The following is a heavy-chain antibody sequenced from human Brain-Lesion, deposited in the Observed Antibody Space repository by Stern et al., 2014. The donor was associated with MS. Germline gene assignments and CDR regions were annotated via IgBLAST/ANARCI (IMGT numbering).Heavy chain of an antibody. CDR1: GASVGGGDWY. Sequence: QVQLEESGPGLVKLSQTLSLACAVSGASVGGGDWYWRWIRPPPGQGLEWLGPIYYSGTTYYKPSLKSRLIISLDTSKNQFSLNLTSATAADTAVYYCAGAFGKYELLESFHMWGQGTMVTVSS. D-gene: IGHD1-1*01. J-gene: IGHJ3*02. CDR2: IYYSGTT. CDR3: AGAFGKYELLESFHM. V-gene: IGHV4-30-4*01.